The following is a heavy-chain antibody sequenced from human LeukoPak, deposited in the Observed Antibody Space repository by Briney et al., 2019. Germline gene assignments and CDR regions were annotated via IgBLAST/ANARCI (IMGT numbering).Heavy chain of an antibody. CDR3: ARGDFWSGYYFDY. V-gene: IGHV4-61*02. D-gene: IGHD3-3*01. Sequence: SETLSLTCTVSGGSISSGSCYWSWIRQPAGKGLEWIGRIYTSGSTNYNPSLKSRVTISVDTSKNQFSLKLSSVTAADTAVYYCARGDFWSGYYFDYWGQGTLDPVSS. CDR2: IYTSGST. J-gene: IGHJ4*02. CDR1: GGSISSGSCY.